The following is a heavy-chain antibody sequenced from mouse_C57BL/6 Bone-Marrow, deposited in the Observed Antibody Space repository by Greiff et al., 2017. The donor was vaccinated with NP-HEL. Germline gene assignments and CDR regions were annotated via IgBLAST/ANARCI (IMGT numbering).Heavy chain of an antibody. CDR3: ARDYGSRDWYFDV. D-gene: IGHD1-1*01. J-gene: IGHJ1*03. CDR2: IDPANGNT. Sequence: EVQLQQSVAELVRPGASVKLSCTASGFNIKNTYMHWVKQRPEQGLEWIGRIDPANGNTKYAPNFQGNATITADTSSNTAYLQLSSLTSEDTASYYCARDYGSRDWYFDVWGTGTTVTVSS. CDR1: GFNIKNTY. V-gene: IGHV14-3*01.